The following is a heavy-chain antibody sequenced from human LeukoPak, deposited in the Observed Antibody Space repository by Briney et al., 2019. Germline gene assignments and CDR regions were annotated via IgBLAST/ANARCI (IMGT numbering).Heavy chain of an antibody. CDR2: IYYSGNT. CDR1: GVSISGYY. J-gene: IGHJ4*02. CDR3: ARRMAATMWVFEY. D-gene: IGHD2-15*01. Sequence: SSETLSLTCTVSGVSISGYYWSWIRQPPGKGLEWIGYIYYSGNTDYNPSLKSRVTISIDTSKKQFSLKLSSVTAADTAVYYCARRMAATMWVFEYWGQGTLVTVSS. V-gene: IGHV4-59*01.